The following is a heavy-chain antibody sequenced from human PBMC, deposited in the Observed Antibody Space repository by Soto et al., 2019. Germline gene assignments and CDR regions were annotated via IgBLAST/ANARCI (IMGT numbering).Heavy chain of an antibody. D-gene: IGHD2-2*03. J-gene: IGHJ6*02. CDR1: GYTFTNYY. CDR2: IPPMVGST. CDR3: VREWILLNARPDQYYGLDV. Sequence: QVQLVQSGAEVKKPGASVKVSCRASGYTFTNYYMHWVRQAPGQGLEWMGIIPPMVGSTSYAKKFKVRVTLTRHTSTSTVYMELTSLRSDDTAVYYCVREWILLNARPDQYYGLDVWGQGTTVIVSS. V-gene: IGHV1-46*01.